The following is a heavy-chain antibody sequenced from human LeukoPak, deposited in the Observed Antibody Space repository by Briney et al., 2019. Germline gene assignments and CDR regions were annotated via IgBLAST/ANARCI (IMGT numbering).Heavy chain of an antibody. Sequence: GGTLRLSCAASGFTFSSYGMSWVRQAPGKGLELVSAISGSGGSTYYADSVKGRFTISRDNSKNTLYLQMNSLRAEATAVYYCAKDPKVGATARSDYWGQGTLVTVSS. J-gene: IGHJ4*02. CDR2: ISGSGGST. CDR1: GFTFSSYG. V-gene: IGHV3-23*01. D-gene: IGHD1-26*01. CDR3: AKDPKVGATARSDY.